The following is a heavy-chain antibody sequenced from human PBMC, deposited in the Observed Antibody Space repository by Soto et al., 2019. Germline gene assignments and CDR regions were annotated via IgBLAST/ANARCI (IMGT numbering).Heavy chain of an antibody. CDR3: AREEDYVWGSYRVYYFDY. D-gene: IGHD3-16*02. CDR1: GGSISSSNW. J-gene: IGHJ4*02. Sequence: PSETLSLTCAVSGGSISSSNWWSWVRQPPGKGLEWIGEIYHSGSTNYNPSLKSRVTISVDKSKNQFSLKLSSATAADTAVYYCAREEDYVWGSYRVYYFDYWGQGTLVTVSS. V-gene: IGHV4-4*02. CDR2: IYHSGST.